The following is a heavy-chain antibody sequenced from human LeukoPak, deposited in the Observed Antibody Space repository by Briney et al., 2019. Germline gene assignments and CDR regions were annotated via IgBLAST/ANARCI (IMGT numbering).Heavy chain of an antibody. CDR2: ISSSSSYI. J-gene: IGHJ6*04. CDR1: GFTFSSYS. Sequence: GGSLRLSCAASGFTFSSYSMNWVRQAPGKGLEWVSSISSSSSYIHYADSVKGRFTISRDNDKNSLYLQMNSLRAEDTAVYYCARGPRDSYQLPPYYYYYGMDVWGKGTTVTVSS. D-gene: IGHD2-2*01. CDR3: ARGPRDSYQLPPYYYYYGMDV. V-gene: IGHV3-21*01.